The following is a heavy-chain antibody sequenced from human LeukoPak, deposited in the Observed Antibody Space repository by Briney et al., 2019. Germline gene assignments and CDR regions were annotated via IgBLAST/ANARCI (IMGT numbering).Heavy chain of an antibody. CDR3: ARSAAAGRIVATFGY. CDR1: GFSLSRYA. CDR2: ISYDGSKK. Sequence: PGGSLRLSCAASGFSLSRYAMHWVRQAPGKGLEWVAIISYDGSKKYYADSVKGRFTISRDNSNNTLYLQMNRLRAEDTAVYYCARSAAAGRIVATFGYWGQGTLVIVSS. J-gene: IGHJ4*02. V-gene: IGHV3-30*04. D-gene: IGHD5-12*01.